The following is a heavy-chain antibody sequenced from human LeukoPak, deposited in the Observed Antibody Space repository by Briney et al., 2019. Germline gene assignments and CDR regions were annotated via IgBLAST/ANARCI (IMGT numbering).Heavy chain of an antibody. J-gene: IGHJ6*03. V-gene: IGHV3-64*01. D-gene: IGHD5-12*01. Sequence: GSLRLSCAASGFTFSSYAMHWVRQAPGKGLEYVSAISSNGGSTYYANSVKGRFTISRDNSKNTLYLQMGSLRAEDMAVYYCARVTSGYEYYYYYMDVWGKGTTVTISS. CDR1: GFTFSSYA. CDR2: ISSNGGST. CDR3: ARVTSGYEYYYYYMDV.